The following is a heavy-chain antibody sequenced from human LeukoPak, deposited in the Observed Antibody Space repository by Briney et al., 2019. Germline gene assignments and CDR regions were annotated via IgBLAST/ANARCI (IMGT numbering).Heavy chain of an antibody. Sequence: SETLSLTCVVSGGSVSGYYWGWIRQPPGRGLEWIGYVYYSGSTNYNPSFKSRITISVDTSRNQFSLQLSSVTAADTAVYYCARGSSHSSGWYGYWGQGTLVTVSS. CDR3: ARGSSHSSGWYGY. J-gene: IGHJ4*02. CDR1: GGSVSGYY. CDR2: VYYSGST. V-gene: IGHV4-59*02. D-gene: IGHD6-19*01.